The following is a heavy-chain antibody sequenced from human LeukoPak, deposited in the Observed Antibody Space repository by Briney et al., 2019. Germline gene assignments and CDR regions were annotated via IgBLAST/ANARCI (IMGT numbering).Heavy chain of an antibody. D-gene: IGHD1-1*01. CDR1: GFTFTSSA. Sequence: ASVKVSCKASGFTFTSSAMQWVRQARGQRLEWIGWIVVGSGNTNYAQKFQERVTITRDMSTSTTYMELSRLRSDDTAVYYCARDKQLDWAHYYYYYMEVWGKGTTVTVSS. J-gene: IGHJ6*03. CDR2: IVVGSGNT. CDR3: ARDKQLDWAHYYYYYMEV. V-gene: IGHV1-58*02.